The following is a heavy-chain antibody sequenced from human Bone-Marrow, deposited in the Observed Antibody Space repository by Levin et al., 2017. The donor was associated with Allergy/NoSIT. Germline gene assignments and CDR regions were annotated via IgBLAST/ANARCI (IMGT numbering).Heavy chain of an antibody. V-gene: IGHV4-31*03. CDR1: GGSIHSFPYY. J-gene: IGHJ3*02. CDR2: IYYSGST. CDR3: AVITGLNDAFDI. Sequence: SQTLSLPCTVSGGSIHSFPYYWTWIRQHPGEGLEWIGYIYYSGSTYYNPSLKSRLTISIDTSKNQFSLKLSSVTAADTAVYFCAVITGLNDAFDIWGQGTMVTVSS.